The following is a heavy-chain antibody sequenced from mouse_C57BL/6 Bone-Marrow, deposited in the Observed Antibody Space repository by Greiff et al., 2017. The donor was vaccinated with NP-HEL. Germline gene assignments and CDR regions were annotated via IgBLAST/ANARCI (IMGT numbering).Heavy chain of an antibody. J-gene: IGHJ4*01. CDR1: GYAFSSYW. CDR3: ARSNYSNYEGIMDY. V-gene: IGHV1-80*01. CDR2: IYPGDGDT. D-gene: IGHD2-5*01. Sequence: QVQLKESGAELVKPGASVKISCKASGYAFSSYWMNWVKQRPGKGLEWIGQIYPGDGDTNYNGKFKGKATLTADKSSSTAYMQLSSLTSEDSAVYFCARSNYSNYEGIMDYWGQGTSVTVSS.